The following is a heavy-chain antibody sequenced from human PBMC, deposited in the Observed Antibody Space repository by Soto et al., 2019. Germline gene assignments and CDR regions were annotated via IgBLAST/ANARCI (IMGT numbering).Heavy chain of an antibody. Sequence: QVQLVQSGAEVKKPGSSVTVSCTASGGTFSSYAISWVRQAPGQGLEWMGGIIPIFGTANYAQKFQGRVTITADKSTSTAYMELSSLRSEDTAVYYCALRPHRLVPMNYFDYWGQGTLVTVSS. J-gene: IGHJ4*02. V-gene: IGHV1-69*06. CDR1: GGTFSSYA. CDR3: ALRPHRLVPMNYFDY. CDR2: IIPIFGTA. D-gene: IGHD2-2*01.